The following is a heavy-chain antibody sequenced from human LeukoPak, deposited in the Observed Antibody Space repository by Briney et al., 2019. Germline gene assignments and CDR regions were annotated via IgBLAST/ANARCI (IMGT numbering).Heavy chain of an antibody. Sequence: PGGSLRLSCAASGFTSSSYAMSWVRQAPGKGLEWVSTISGSGSSTYYADSVKGRFTISRDNSKNTLYLQMNSLRAEDTAVYYCAKDGDYYGSGSSDYWGQGTLVTVSS. J-gene: IGHJ4*02. D-gene: IGHD3-10*01. CDR1: GFTSSSYA. CDR3: AKDGDYYGSGSSDY. CDR2: ISGSGSST. V-gene: IGHV3-23*01.